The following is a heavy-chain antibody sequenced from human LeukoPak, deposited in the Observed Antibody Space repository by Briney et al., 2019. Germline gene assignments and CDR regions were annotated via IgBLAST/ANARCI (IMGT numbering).Heavy chain of an antibody. CDR1: GYTFTCYY. V-gene: IGHV1-46*01. J-gene: IGHJ4*02. Sequence: GASVKVSCKASGYTFTCYYVYWVRQAPGQGLEWMGKINPSGGGTDYAQKFQGRVTMTRDTSTSTVYMELSSLRSEDTAVYYCARDQGVTMVRGIMSPSAADYWGQGTLVTVSS. D-gene: IGHD3-10*01. CDR3: ARDQGVTMVRGIMSPSAADY. CDR2: INPSGGGT.